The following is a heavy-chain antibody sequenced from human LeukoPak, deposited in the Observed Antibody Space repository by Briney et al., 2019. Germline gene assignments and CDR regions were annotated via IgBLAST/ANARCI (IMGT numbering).Heavy chain of an antibody. CDR3: AKVLSGSQDY. V-gene: IGHV3-23*05. CDR2: INHLGHT. Sequence: GGSLRLSCAASGFTFNHYAMSWVRQAPGKGLEWVSGINHLGHTFYGDSVKGRFTISRDNSKNTFYLQMNSLRAEDTAVYYCAKVLSGSQDYWGQGTLVTVFS. CDR1: GFTFNHYA. J-gene: IGHJ4*02. D-gene: IGHD1-26*01.